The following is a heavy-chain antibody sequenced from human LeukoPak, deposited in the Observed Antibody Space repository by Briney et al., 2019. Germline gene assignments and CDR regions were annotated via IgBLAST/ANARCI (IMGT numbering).Heavy chain of an antibody. D-gene: IGHD3-10*01. V-gene: IGHV3-7*04. CDR3: ARDVPFGESCDY. CDR2: IKQDESEK. CDR1: GFIFSSYW. J-gene: IGHJ4*02. Sequence: GGSLRLSCAASGFIFSSYWMSWVRQAPGKGLEWVANIKQDESEKYYVHSVEGRFTISRDNAKNSLYLQMNSLRAEDTGVYYCARDVPFGESCDYWGQGTLVSVSS.